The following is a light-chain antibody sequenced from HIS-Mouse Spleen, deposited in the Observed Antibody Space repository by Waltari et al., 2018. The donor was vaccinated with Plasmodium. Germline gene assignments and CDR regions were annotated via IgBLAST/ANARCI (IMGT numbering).Light chain of an antibody. CDR3: QVWDSSSDHVV. CDR1: NIGSKS. CDR2: GDS. V-gene: IGLV3-21*02. Sequence: SYVLTQPPSVSVAPGQTARLTWGGNNIGSKSVHWSQQKPGHAPVLVVYGDSDRPSGIPERFAGCNSGNTATLTISRVEAGDEADYYCQVWDSSSDHVVFGGGTKLTVL. J-gene: IGLJ2*01.